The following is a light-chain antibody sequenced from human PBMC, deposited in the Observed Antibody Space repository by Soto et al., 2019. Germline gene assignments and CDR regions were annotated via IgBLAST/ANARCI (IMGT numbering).Light chain of an antibody. CDR3: QHYDSLPIT. J-gene: IGKJ5*01. CDR2: GAS. CDR1: QSVTSNY. Sequence: EIVLTQSPGTLSSSPGERATLSCRASQSVTSNYLAWYQQKPGQPPRLLIYGASSRATGIPDRFSGSGSGTDFTLTISRLEPEDFAVFYCQHYDSLPITFGQGTRLEIK. V-gene: IGKV3-20*01.